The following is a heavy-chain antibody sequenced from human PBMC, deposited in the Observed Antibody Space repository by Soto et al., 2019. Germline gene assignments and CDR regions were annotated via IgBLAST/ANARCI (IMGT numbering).Heavy chain of an antibody. D-gene: IGHD2-8*01. CDR2: ISYDGSNK. CDR1: GFTFSSYA. J-gene: IGHJ6*02. Sequence: QVQLVESGGGVVQPRRSLRLSCAASGFTFSSYAMHWVRQAPGKGLEWVAVISYDGSNKYYADSVKGRFTISRDNSKNTLYLQMNSLRAEDTAVYYCARVGGCTNGVCYMDYYYGMDVWGQGTTVTVSS. CDR3: ARVGGCTNGVCYMDYYYGMDV. V-gene: IGHV3-30-3*01.